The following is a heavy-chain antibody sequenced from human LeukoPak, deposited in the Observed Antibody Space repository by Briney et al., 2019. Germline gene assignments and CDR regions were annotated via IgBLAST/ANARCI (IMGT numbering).Heavy chain of an antibody. CDR2: IKHDESEK. CDR3: GRDWPDDYTPNGFDI. D-gene: IGHD4-11*01. Sequence: PGGSLRLSCVASGFTFSSYWMSWVRQAPRKGLEWVANIKHDESEKYYVDSVKGRFTISRDNAKNSLYVQMNSLRAEDTAVYYCGRDWPDDYTPNGFDIWGQGKKATVSS. V-gene: IGHV3-7*01. CDR1: GFTFSSYW. J-gene: IGHJ3*02.